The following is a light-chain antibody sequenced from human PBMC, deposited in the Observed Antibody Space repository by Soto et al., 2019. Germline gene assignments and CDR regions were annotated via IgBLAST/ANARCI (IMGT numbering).Light chain of an antibody. V-gene: IGKV3-20*01. CDR3: QTYGRSPIT. CDR2: GES. Sequence: EIVLTQSPGTLSLSPGERATLSGRSSQSVSSSQLAWYQQKPGQAPRLLIFGESSRAAGITDRFSGSGSGTDFTLTIRRMEPEEFAVYYCQTYGRSPITVGHWKRLEIK. J-gene: IGKJ5*01. CDR1: QSVSSSQ.